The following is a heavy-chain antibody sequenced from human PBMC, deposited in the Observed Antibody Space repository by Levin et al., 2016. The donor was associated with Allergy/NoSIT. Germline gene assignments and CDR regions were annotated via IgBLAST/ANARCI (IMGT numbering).Heavy chain of an antibody. CDR3: ARDPWGYYDILTGYYPY. J-gene: IGHJ4*02. V-gene: IGHV3-21*01. CDR2: ISSSSSYI. Sequence: VRQAPGKGLEWVSSISSSSSYIYYADSVKGRFTISRDNAKNSLYLQMNSLRAEDTAVYYCARDPWGYYDILTGYYPYWGQGTLVTVSS. D-gene: IGHD3-9*01.